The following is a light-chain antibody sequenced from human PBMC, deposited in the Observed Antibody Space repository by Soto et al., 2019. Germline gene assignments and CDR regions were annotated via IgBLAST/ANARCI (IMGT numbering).Light chain of an antibody. V-gene: IGKV3-15*01. CDR1: QSVSTN. Sequence: EIVMTQSPDTLSVSPGDIVTLSCRASQSVSTNLAWYQQKPGQAPRLLIYHSSTRATGIPARFSGSGSGTEFTLTISSLQSEDFAIYYCQHYDNWPITFGQGTRLEIK. CDR2: HSS. CDR3: QHYDNWPIT. J-gene: IGKJ5*01.